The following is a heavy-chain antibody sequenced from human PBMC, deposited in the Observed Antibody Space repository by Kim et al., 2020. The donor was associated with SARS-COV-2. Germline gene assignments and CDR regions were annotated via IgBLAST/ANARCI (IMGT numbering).Heavy chain of an antibody. Sequence: GGSLRLSCTTSGFTFIGHAMSWVRQAPGQGLEWVSSIDGSDGTTYYVDSVKGRFTISRDDAKNTLYLQMRAFRADDTATYFCMKGGWGWIWDHWGQGTRVTVSS. CDR1: GFTFIGHA. CDR2: IDGSDGTT. CDR3: MKGGWGWIWDH. D-gene: IGHD2-2*03. J-gene: IGHJ4*02. V-gene: IGHV3-23*01.